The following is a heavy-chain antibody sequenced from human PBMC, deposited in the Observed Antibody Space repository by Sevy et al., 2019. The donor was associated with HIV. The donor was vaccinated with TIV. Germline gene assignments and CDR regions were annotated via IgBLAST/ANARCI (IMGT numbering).Heavy chain of an antibody. V-gene: IGHV3-48*02. D-gene: IGHD3-3*01. Sequence: GGSLRLSCAASGLTFSKYSFNWVRQAPEKGLEWISHISRSGTTKYYAESVKGRFTVSRHKAKNSLYLQMSSLRDEDTAVYYCARDYDFWSGYTALSYYILSYYYGMDVWGQGTTVTVSS. CDR2: ISRSGTTK. CDR3: ARDYDFWSGYTALSYYILSYYYGMDV. J-gene: IGHJ6*02. CDR1: GLTFSKYS.